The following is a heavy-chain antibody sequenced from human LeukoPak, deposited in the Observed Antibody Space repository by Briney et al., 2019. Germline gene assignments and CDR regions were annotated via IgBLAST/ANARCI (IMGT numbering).Heavy chain of an antibody. J-gene: IGHJ4*02. D-gene: IGHD4-11*01. V-gene: IGHV3-21*01. CDR3: ARSGVSNYDVQYYFDY. CDR1: GFTFSDYD. Sequence: AGGSLRLSCAASGFTFSDYDMNWVRQAPGKGLEWVSSISSSSSYIYYADSVKGRFTISRDNAKNSLYLQMNSLRAEDTAVYYCARSGVSNYDVQYYFDYWGQGTLVTVSS. CDR2: ISSSSSYI.